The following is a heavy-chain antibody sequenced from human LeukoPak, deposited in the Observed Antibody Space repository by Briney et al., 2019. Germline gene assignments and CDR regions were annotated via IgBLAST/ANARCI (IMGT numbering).Heavy chain of an antibody. J-gene: IGHJ5*02. CDR2: IIPIFGTA. CDR3: AIASPYNWFDP. CDR1: GYTFTSYA. V-gene: IGHV1-69*13. Sequence: ASVKVSCTASGYTFTSYAISWVRQAPGQGLEWMGGIIPIFGTANYAQKFQGRVTITADESTSTAYMELSSLRSEDTAVYYCAIASPYNWFDPWGQGTLVTVSS.